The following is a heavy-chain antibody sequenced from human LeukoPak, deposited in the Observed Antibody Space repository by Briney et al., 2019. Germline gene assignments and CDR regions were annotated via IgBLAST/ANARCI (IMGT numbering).Heavy chain of an antibody. D-gene: IGHD6-13*01. CDR2: IYYSGST. V-gene: IGHV4-39*01. Sequence: SETLSLTCTVSGGSNSSSSYYWGWIRQPPGKGLEWIGSIYYSGSTYYNPSLKSRVTISVDTSKNQFSLKLSSVTAADTAVYYCARTTLGAAASPGRVAFDIWGQGTMVTVSS. CDR3: ARTTLGAAASPGRVAFDI. CDR1: GGSNSSSSYY. J-gene: IGHJ3*02.